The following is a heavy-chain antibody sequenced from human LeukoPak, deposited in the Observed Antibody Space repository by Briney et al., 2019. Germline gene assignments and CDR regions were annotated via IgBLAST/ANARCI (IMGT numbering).Heavy chain of an antibody. CDR2: ISNSGSTI. V-gene: IGHV3-48*03. D-gene: IGHD1-1*01. J-gene: IGHJ4*02. CDR1: GFTFSSYE. CDR3: AGRTSGFDY. Sequence: GGSPRLSCAASGFTFSSYEMNWVRQAPGKGLEWISYISNSGSTIYYADSVKGRFTISRDNAKNSLYLQMNSLRAEDTAVYYCAGRTSGFDYWGQGTLVTVSS.